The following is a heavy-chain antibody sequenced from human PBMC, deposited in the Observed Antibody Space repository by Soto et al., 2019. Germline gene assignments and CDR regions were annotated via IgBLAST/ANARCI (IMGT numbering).Heavy chain of an antibody. CDR3: ARDKRYDFWSGLSYYYGMDV. J-gene: IGHJ6*02. CDR2: IWYDGSNK. CDR1: GFTFSSYG. V-gene: IGHV3-33*01. D-gene: IGHD3-3*01. Sequence: PGGSLGLSCAASGFTFSSYGMHWARRAPGKGLEWVAVIWYDGSNKYYADSVKGRFTISRDNSKNTLYLQMNSLRAEDTAVYYCARDKRYDFWSGLSYYYGMDVWGQGTTVTVSS.